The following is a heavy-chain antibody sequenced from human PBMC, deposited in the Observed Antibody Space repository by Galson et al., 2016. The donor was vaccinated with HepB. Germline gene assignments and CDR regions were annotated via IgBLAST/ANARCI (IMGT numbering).Heavy chain of an antibody. CDR2: INSSGGRT. J-gene: IGHJ3*02. D-gene: IGHD3-16*01. CDR1: GYTFTSYF. V-gene: IGHV1-46*01. CDR3: AGSLGEGAFDI. Sequence: SVKVSCKASGYTFTSYFMHWVRQAPGQGLEWMGIINSSGGRTNYAQKFQGRVTVTRDASTNTVYMELSSLRSEDTAVYFCAGSLGEGAFDIWGQGTMVTVSS.